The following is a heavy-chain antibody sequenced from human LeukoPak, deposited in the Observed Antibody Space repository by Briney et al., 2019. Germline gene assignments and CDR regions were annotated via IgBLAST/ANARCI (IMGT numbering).Heavy chain of an antibody. J-gene: IGHJ4*02. CDR1: GLTFSGSA. CDR3: AKVLVLVSANRYYFDY. D-gene: IGHD2-21*02. V-gene: IGHV3-23*01. Sequence: GSLRLSCAASGLTFSGSAMSWVRQAPGKGLEWVSLISGSGNSTYYADSVKGRSTISRDNSRNTLYLQMNSLRVEDTAVYYCAKVLVLVSANRYYFDYWGQGTLVTVSS. CDR2: ISGSGNST.